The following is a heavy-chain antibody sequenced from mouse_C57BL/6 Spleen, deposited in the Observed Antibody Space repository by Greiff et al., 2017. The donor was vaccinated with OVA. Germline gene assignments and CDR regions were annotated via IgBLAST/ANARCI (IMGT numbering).Heavy chain of an antibody. Sequence: VKLQESGAELARPGASVKMSCKASGYTFTSYTMHWVKQRPGQGLEWIGYINPSSGYTKYNQKFKDKATLTADKSSSTAYMQLSSLTSEDSAVYYCARSGYGSSPWFAYWGQGTLVTVSA. CDR3: ARSGYGSSPWFAY. CDR1: GYTFTSYT. D-gene: IGHD1-1*01. J-gene: IGHJ3*01. CDR2: INPSSGYT. V-gene: IGHV1-4*01.